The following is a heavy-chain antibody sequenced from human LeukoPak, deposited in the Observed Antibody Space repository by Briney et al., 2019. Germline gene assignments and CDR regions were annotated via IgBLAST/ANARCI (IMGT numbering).Heavy chain of an antibody. Sequence: GGSLRLSCAASGFTFSSYEMNWVRQAPGKGLEWVSYISSSGSTIYYADSVKGRFTISRDNAKNSLYLQMNSLRAEDTAVYYCARDRSYGGNFDYWGQGTLVTVSS. V-gene: IGHV3-48*03. CDR2: ISSSGSTI. J-gene: IGHJ4*02. CDR3: ARDRSYGGNFDY. D-gene: IGHD5-18*01. CDR1: GFTFSSYE.